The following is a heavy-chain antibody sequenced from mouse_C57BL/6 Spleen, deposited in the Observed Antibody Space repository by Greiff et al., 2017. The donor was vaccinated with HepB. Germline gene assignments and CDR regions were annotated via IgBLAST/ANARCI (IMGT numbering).Heavy chain of an antibody. V-gene: IGHV5-4*01. D-gene: IGHD3-2*02. J-gene: IGHJ4*01. CDR1: GFTFSSYA. CDR3: ARERLPPDAMDY. Sequence: EVQGVESGGGLVKPGGSLKLSCAASGFTFSSYAMSWVRQTPEKRLEWVATISDGGSYTYYPDNVKGRFTISRDNAKNNLYLQMSHLKSEDTAMYYCARERLPPDAMDYWGQGTSVTVSS. CDR2: ISDGGSYT.